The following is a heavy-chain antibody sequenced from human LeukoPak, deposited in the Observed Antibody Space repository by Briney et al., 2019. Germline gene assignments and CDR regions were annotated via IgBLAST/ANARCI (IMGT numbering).Heavy chain of an antibody. CDR2: VYADGST. J-gene: IGHJ4*02. D-gene: IGHD3-10*01. CDR1: GFTVSSNY. CDR3: ASTNGRFGELLMDY. Sequence: GSLRLSCAASGFTVSSNYMSWVRQAPGKGLEWVSVVYADGSTFYADPVKGRFSISRDISKNTLSLQMNSLRAEDTAVYYCASTNGRFGELLMDYWGQGTLVTVSS. V-gene: IGHV3-53*01.